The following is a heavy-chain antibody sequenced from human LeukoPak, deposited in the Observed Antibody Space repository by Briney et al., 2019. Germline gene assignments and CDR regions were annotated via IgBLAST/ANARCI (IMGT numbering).Heavy chain of an antibody. V-gene: IGHV3-64*01. CDR1: GFTFSSYA. Sequence: GGSLRLSCAASGFTFSSYAMHWVRQAPGKGLEYVSAISSNGGSTYYANSVKGRFTISRDNSKNTLYLQMGSLRAEDMAVYYCVRSAVYSSSWRDAFDIWGQGTMVTVSS. CDR3: VRSAVYSSSWRDAFDI. CDR2: ISSNGGST. J-gene: IGHJ3*02. D-gene: IGHD6-13*01.